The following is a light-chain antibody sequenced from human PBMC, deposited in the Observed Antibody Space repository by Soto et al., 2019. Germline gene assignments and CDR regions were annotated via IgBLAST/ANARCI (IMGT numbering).Light chain of an antibody. CDR2: KAS. CDR3: QHYNSYSEA. CDR1: QTIAKS. J-gene: IGKJ1*01. V-gene: IGKV1-5*03. Sequence: DIQMTQSPSSLSASVVDTISITCRSFQTIAKSLNWYQQKPGKAPKLLIYKASTLKSGVPSRFSGSGSGTEFTLTISSLQPDDFATYYCQHYNSYSEAFGQGTKVDI.